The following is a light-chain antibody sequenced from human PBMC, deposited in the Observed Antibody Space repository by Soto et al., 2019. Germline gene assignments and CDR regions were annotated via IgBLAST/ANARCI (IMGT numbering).Light chain of an antibody. J-gene: IGKJ3*01. Sequence: ENVLTQSPITLSLSPGETATLSCRASQSIGNFLAWYQQKPGQAPRLLIYDASNRATGIPARFSGSGSETDFTLTIASLEVEDSAVYYCQQRNFWPLTCGPGTRVEIK. CDR1: QSIGNF. CDR3: QQRNFWPLT. CDR2: DAS. V-gene: IGKV3-11*01.